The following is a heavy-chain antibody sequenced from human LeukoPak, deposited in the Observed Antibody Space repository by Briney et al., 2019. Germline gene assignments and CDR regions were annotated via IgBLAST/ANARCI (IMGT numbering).Heavy chain of an antibody. CDR3: ARDFIIGFGELFYGMDV. D-gene: IGHD3-10*01. CDR2: IKQDGSEK. Sequence: SGGSLRLSCAASGFTFSSYWMSWVRQAPGKGLEWVANIKQDGSEKYYVDSVKGRFTISRDNAKNSLYLQMNSLRAEDTAVYYCARDFIIGFGELFYGMDVWGQGTTVTVSS. J-gene: IGHJ6*02. V-gene: IGHV3-7*01. CDR1: GFTFSSYW.